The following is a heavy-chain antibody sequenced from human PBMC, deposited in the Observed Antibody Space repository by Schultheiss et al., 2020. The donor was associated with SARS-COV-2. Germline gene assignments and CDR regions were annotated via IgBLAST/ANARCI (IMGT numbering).Heavy chain of an antibody. V-gene: IGHV1-69*13. Sequence: SVKVSCKASGGTFSSYAISWVRQAPGQGLEWMGGIIPIFGTANYAQKFQGRVTITADESTSTAYMELSSLRSEDTAVYYCARVMYYYDSSGYLGLHYGMDVWGQGTTVTVSS. CDR1: GGTFSSYA. J-gene: IGHJ6*02. CDR2: IIPIFGTA. D-gene: IGHD3-22*01. CDR3: ARVMYYYDSSGYLGLHYGMDV.